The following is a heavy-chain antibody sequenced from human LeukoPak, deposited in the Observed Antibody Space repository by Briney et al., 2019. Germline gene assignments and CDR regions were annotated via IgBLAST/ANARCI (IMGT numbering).Heavy chain of an antibody. D-gene: IGHD3-10*01. J-gene: IGHJ4*02. Sequence: SVKVSCKASGGTFSSYAISWVRQAPGQGLEWMGGIIPIFGTANYAQKFQGRVTTTADESTSTAYMELSSLRSEDTAVYYCARFLVRGVSHFDYWGQGTLVTVSS. CDR3: ARFLVRGVSHFDY. CDR2: IIPIFGTA. V-gene: IGHV1-69*01. CDR1: GGTFSSYA.